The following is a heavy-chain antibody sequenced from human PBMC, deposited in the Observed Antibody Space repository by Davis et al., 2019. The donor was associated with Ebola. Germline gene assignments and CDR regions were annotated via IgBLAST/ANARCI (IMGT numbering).Heavy chain of an antibody. Sequence: LSLTCSASGFPFSNYDMPWVRQTSGKGLEWVSVIGAAGDTYYSDSVKGRFTISRENAKSSLYLQMNSLRVEDTAVYYCTRVGYSSGWDYWGQGTLVTVSS. D-gene: IGHD6-19*01. J-gene: IGHJ4*02. CDR2: IGAAGDT. CDR3: TRVGYSSGWDY. V-gene: IGHV3-13*01. CDR1: GFPFSNYD.